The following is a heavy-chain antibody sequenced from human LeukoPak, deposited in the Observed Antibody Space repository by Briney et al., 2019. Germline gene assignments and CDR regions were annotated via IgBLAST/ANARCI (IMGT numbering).Heavy chain of an antibody. D-gene: IGHD3-10*01. CDR3: ARLRASYGSGSYPDY. V-gene: IGHV4-39*01. Sequence: SETLSLTCTVSGGSISSSSYYWGWIRQPPGKGLEWIGSIYYSGSTYYNPSLKSRVTISVDTSKNQFSLKLSSVTAADTAVYYCARLRASYGSGSYPDYWGQGTLVTVSS. CDR1: GGSISSSSYY. CDR2: IYYSGST. J-gene: IGHJ4*02.